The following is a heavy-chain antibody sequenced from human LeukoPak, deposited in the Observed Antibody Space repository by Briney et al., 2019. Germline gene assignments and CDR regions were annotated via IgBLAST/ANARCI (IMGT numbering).Heavy chain of an antibody. D-gene: IGHD6-13*01. Sequence: ASVKVSCKASGYTFTGYYMHWVRQAPGQGLEWMGWINPNSGGTNYAQKLQGRVTMTTDTSTSTAYMELRSLRSDDTAVYYCARGGGIAVAGTRNWFDPWGQGTLVTVSS. V-gene: IGHV1-2*02. CDR2: INPNSGGT. CDR1: GYTFTGYY. CDR3: ARGGGIAVAGTRNWFDP. J-gene: IGHJ5*02.